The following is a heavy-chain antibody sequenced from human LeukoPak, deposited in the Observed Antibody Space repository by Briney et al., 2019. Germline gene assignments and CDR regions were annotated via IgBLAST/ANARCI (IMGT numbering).Heavy chain of an antibody. Sequence: WASVKVSCKASGYTVTGYYMHWVRQAPGQGLEWMGWINPNSGGTNYAQKFQGWVTMTRDTSISTAYMELSRLRSDDTAVYYCAIPLGRYYYGSGSFSDAFDIWGRGTMVTVSS. V-gene: IGHV1-2*04. CDR3: AIPLGRYYYGSGSFSDAFDI. J-gene: IGHJ3*02. CDR2: INPNSGGT. D-gene: IGHD3-10*01. CDR1: GYTVTGYY.